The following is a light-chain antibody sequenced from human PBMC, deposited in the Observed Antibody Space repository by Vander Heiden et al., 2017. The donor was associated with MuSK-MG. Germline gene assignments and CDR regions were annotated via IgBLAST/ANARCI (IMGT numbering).Light chain of an antibody. CDR3: QAWDSSTAV. CDR1: KLGDKY. J-gene: IGLJ1*01. CDR2: QDS. Sequence: SYELTQPPSVSVSAGQTASITCYGDKLGDKYASWYQQKPAQSPVLVIYQDSKRPSGIPERFSGSNSGTTATLTIRGTQAMDEADYYCQAWDSSTAVFGTGTKVTVL. V-gene: IGLV3-1*01.